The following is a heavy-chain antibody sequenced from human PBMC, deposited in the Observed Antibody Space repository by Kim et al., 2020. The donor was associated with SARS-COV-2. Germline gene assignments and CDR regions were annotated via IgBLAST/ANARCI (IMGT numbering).Heavy chain of an antibody. V-gene: IGHV1-69*02. D-gene: IGHD5-18*01. J-gene: IGHJ3*02. CDR2: IIPILGIA. CDR1: GGTFSSYT. CDR3: ARGGGYSYGLGAFDI. Sequence: SVKVSCKASGGTFSSYTISWVRQAPGQGLEWMGRIIPILGIANYAQKFQGRVTITADKSTSTAYMELSSLRSEDTAVYYCARGGGYSYGLGAFDIWGQGKMVTVSS.